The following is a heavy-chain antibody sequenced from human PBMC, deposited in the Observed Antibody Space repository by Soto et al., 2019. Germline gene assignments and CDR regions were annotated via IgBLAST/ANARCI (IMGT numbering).Heavy chain of an antibody. V-gene: IGHV3-43*01. Sequence: PGGSLRLSCAASGFTFDDHNMHWVRQAPGKGLEWVSLISRDGTNTNYAESVKGRFTISRDNSKNSLYLQMNSLRTEDTALYYCVKETYYYDVSSYYPLGSWGQGTLVTVSS. CDR1: GFTFDDHN. D-gene: IGHD3-22*01. J-gene: IGHJ5*02. CDR2: ISRDGTNT. CDR3: VKETYYYDVSSYYPLGS.